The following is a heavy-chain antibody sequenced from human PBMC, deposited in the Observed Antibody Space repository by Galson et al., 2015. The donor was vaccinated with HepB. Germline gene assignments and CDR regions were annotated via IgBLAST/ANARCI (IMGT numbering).Heavy chain of an antibody. CDR1: GGTFSSYT. V-gene: IGHV1-69*04. J-gene: IGHJ3*02. D-gene: IGHD6-13*01. CDR3: ARDDSSSWYGEGAFDI. Sequence: SVKVSCKASGGTFSSYTISWVRQAPGQGLEWMGRIIPILGIANYAQKFQGRVTITADKSTSTAYMELSSLRSEDTAVYYCARDDSSSWYGEGAFDIWGQGTMVTVSS. CDR2: IIPILGIA.